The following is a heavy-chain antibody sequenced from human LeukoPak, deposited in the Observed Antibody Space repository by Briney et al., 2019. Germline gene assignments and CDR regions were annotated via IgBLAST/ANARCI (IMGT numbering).Heavy chain of an antibody. Sequence: GGSLRLSCAASGFIFSAYAMSWVRQAPGQGLEWISVIGTGGETHYAESVRGRFTISRSNFKNTLYLQMNSLRAEDTAVYYCAKRVTVTTKYFDSWGQGTLVTVSS. V-gene: IGHV3-23*01. CDR2: IGTGGET. CDR3: AKRVTVTTKYFDS. J-gene: IGHJ4*02. CDR1: GFIFSAYA. D-gene: IGHD4-17*01.